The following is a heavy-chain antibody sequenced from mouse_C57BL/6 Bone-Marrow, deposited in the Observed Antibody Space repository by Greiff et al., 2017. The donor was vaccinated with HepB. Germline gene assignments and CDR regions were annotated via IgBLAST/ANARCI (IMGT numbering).Heavy chain of an antibody. CDR1: GYTFTSYT. Sequence: VKLVESGAELARPGASVKMSCKASGYTFTSYTMHWVKQRPGQGLEWIGYINPSSGYTKYNQKFKDKATLTADKSSSTAYMQLSSLTSEDSAVYYCARLDRVYDVGDYWGQGTLVTVSA. CDR2: INPSSGYT. CDR3: ARLDRVYDVGDY. J-gene: IGHJ3*01. D-gene: IGHD2-12*01. V-gene: IGHV1-4*01.